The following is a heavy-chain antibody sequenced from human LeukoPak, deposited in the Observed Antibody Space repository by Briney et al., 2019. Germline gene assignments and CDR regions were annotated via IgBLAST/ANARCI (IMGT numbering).Heavy chain of an antibody. CDR3: ARRSRSVGSYSDAFDL. CDR2: IGVAGDT. Sequence: PGGSLRPSCGASGFTFSSYDMHWVRQFIGKGLEWVSGIGVAGDTYYSGSVKGRFTISRENAKNSFYLQMNSLRAGDTAVYFCARRSRSVGSYSDAFDLWGQGTMVVVST. D-gene: IGHD3-22*01. CDR1: GFTFSSYD. J-gene: IGHJ3*01. V-gene: IGHV3-13*01.